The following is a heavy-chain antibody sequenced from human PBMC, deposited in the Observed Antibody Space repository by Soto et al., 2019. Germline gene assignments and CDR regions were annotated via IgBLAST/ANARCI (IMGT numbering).Heavy chain of an antibody. V-gene: IGHV3-72*01. CDR3: ARAMVRGNYFDY. J-gene: IGHJ4*02. Sequence: PGGSLRLSCAASGYTFSSYWMHWVRQAPGKGLEWVARVRDKAHTYTTEYAASVKGRFIVSRDDSKNSLYLQMNSLKTEDTAVYYCARAMVRGNYFDYWGQGALVTVSS. D-gene: IGHD3-10*01. CDR1: GYTFSSYW. CDR2: VRDKAHTYTT.